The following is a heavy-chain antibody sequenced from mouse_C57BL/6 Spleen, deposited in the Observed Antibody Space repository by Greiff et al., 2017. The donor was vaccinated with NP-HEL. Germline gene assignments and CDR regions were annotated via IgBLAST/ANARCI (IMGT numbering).Heavy chain of an antibody. CDR2: IDPSDSYT. CDR3: ARRDDYDRAMDY. Sequence: QVQLQQPGAELVMPGASVKLSCKASGYTFTSYWMHWVKQRPGHGLEWIGEIDPSDSYTNYNQKFKGKSTLTVDKSSSTAYMQLSSLTSEDSAVYYCARRDDYDRAMDYWGQGTSVTVSS. CDR1: GYTFTSYW. D-gene: IGHD2-4*01. V-gene: IGHV1-69*01. J-gene: IGHJ4*01.